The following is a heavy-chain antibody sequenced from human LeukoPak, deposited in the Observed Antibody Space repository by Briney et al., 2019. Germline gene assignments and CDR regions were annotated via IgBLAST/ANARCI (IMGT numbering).Heavy chain of an antibody. V-gene: IGHV5-51*01. CDR2: IFPVDSDT. CDR1: GYSFTAYW. D-gene: IGHD4-17*01. Sequence: GESLQISCKGSGYSFTAYWIGWVRQMPGKGLEWMGIIFPVDSDTRYSPSFQGKVTNSGDKYISTAYLQWRSLKASDTAMYYCARYGDYGDYVINYFYSGMDVWGQGTTGCVSS. J-gene: IGHJ6*02. CDR3: ARYGDYGDYVINYFYSGMDV.